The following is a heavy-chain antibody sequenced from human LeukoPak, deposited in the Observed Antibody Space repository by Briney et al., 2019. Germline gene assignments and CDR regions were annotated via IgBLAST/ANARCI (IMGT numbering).Heavy chain of an antibody. J-gene: IGHJ6*04. CDR3: AELGITMIGGV. Sequence: GGSLRLSCAASGFTFNSYGMHWVRQAPGKVLEWVSYISSSGSTIYYADSVKGRFTISRDNAKNSLYLQMNSLRAEDTAVYYCAELGITMIGGVWGKGTTVTISS. D-gene: IGHD3-10*02. V-gene: IGHV3-48*04. CDR1: GFTFNSYG. CDR2: ISSSGSTI.